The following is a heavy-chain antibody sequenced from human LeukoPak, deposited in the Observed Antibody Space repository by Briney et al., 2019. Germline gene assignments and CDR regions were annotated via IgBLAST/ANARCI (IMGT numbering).Heavy chain of an antibody. CDR1: GYTFTGYY. CDR2: INPNSGGT. CDR3: ARGSVTTVTISFDY. Sequence: ASVKVSCKASGYTFTGYYMHWVRQAPGQGLEWMGRINPNSGGTNYAQKFQGRVTMTRDTSISTAYMELSRLRSDDTAVYYCARGSVTTVTISFDYWGQGTLVTVSS. D-gene: IGHD4-17*01. J-gene: IGHJ4*02. V-gene: IGHV1-2*06.